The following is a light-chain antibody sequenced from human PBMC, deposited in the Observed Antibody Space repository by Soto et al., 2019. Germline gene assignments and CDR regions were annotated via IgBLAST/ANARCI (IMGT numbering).Light chain of an antibody. CDR3: QAWDGNTGV. CDR2: QDN. J-gene: IGLJ1*01. Sequence: SYELTQPPSVSVSPGQTASITCSGDELGEKYVCWFQEKPGQSPVLVIYQDNKRPSGIPERFSGSNSGNTATLTISGTQAMDEADYYCQAWDGNTGVFGPGTKVTV. CDR1: ELGEKY. V-gene: IGLV3-1*01.